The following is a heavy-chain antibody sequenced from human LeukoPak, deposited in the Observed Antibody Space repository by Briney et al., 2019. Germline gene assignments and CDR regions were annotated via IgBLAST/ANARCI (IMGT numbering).Heavy chain of an antibody. V-gene: IGHV3-30*04. J-gene: IGHJ4*02. D-gene: IGHD3-22*01. CDR3: ARSYDTSGYYRFDF. Sequence: PGGSLRLSCAASGFHFGGYAMHWVRQAPGKGLGWVAVISYDEKNKYYADSVKGRFTISRDNSKNTLYLQMNSLRAEDTAVYYCARSYDTSGYYRFDFWGPGTLVTVSS. CDR2: ISYDEKNK. CDR1: GFHFGGYA.